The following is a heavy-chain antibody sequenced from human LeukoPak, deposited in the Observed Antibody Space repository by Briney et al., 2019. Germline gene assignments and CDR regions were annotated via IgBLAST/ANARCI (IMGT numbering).Heavy chain of an antibody. D-gene: IGHD6-13*01. Sequence: TPSETLSLTCTVSGGSISIYYWSWIRQPPGKGLEWIGYIYDSGSTNYNPSLKSRVTISVDTSKNQFSLKLSSVTAADTAVYYCARGFPLVRSFADYWGQGTLVTVSS. CDR3: ARGFPLVRSFADY. CDR1: GGSISIYY. CDR2: IYDSGST. J-gene: IGHJ4*02. V-gene: IGHV4-59*12.